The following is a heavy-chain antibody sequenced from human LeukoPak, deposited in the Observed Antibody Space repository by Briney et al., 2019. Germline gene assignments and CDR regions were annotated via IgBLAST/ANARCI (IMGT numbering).Heavy chain of an antibody. Sequence: PGRSLRLSCAASAFTFSSYAMRWVRQAPGKGLEWVAVIYNDGSNKYNADSVKGRFTISRDNSKNTLYLQMNSLRAEDTAVYYCARGGVGVAFYYFDYWGQGTLVTVSS. CDR2: IYNDGSNK. D-gene: IGHD2-21*01. CDR1: AFTFSSYA. J-gene: IGHJ4*02. V-gene: IGHV3-30-3*01. CDR3: ARGGVGVAFYYFDY.